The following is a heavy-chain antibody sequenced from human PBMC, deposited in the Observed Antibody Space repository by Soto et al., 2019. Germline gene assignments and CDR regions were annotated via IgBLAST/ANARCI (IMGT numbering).Heavy chain of an antibody. V-gene: IGHV1-69*04. CDR3: AREYYYDSSGKGAFDI. D-gene: IGHD3-22*01. CDR2: IIPILGIA. CDR1: GGTFSSYT. J-gene: IGHJ3*02. Sequence: GASVKVSCKASGGTFSSYTISWVRQAPGQGLEWKGKIIPILGIANYAQKFQGRVTITADKSTSTAYMELSSLRSEDTAVYYCAREYYYDSSGKGAFDIWGQGTMVTVSS.